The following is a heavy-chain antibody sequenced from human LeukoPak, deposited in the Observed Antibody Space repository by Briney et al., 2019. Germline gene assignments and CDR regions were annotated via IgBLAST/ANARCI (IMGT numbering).Heavy chain of an antibody. CDR3: ARNTETAIPLPYYFDY. V-gene: IGHV1-3*04. CDR2: INTGNGNT. J-gene: IGHJ4*02. CDR1: GYTFTSYA. D-gene: IGHD2-21*02. Sequence: ASVKVSCTASGYTFTSYAIHWVRQAPGQRLECMGWINTGNGNTKYSQKFQGRVTITRDTSASTAYMDLSSLRSEDTAVYYCARNTETAIPLPYYFDYWGQGTLVTVSS.